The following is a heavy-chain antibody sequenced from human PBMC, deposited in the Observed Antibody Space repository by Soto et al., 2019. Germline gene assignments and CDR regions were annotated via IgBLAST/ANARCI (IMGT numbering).Heavy chain of an antibody. CDR2: IIPVFGPA. D-gene: IGHD6-6*01. Sequence: QVQLVQSGAEVKKPGSSVKVSCKASGGSFNNYAISWVRQAPGQGLDWMGGIIPVFGPANYAQKFQDRVTISADESTNTAYMELSSLRSDDTAVYYCAKGQRQLISYYYYYGMDVWGQGTTVTVSS. CDR3: AKGQRQLISYYYYYGMDV. CDR1: GGSFNNYA. V-gene: IGHV1-69*01. J-gene: IGHJ6*02.